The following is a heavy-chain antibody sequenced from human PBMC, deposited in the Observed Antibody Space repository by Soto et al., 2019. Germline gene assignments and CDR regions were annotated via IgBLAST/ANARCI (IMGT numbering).Heavy chain of an antibody. Sequence: QITLKESGPTLVKPTQTLTLTCTFSGFSLSTSGLGVGWIRQPPGKALEWLALIYWNDDKRYSPSLKSSLTITKDTSKNQVFLRMTNVDPVDPATYYCVHSRRTIVRGVIGDWYFDLWGRGTLVTVSS. CDR2: IYWNDDK. CDR1: GFSLSTSGLG. CDR3: VHSRRTIVRGVIGDWYFDL. J-gene: IGHJ2*01. D-gene: IGHD3-10*01. V-gene: IGHV2-5*01.